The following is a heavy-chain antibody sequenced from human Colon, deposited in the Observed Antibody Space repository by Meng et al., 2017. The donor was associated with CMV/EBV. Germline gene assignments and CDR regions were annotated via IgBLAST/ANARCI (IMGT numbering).Heavy chain of an antibody. D-gene: IGHD3-16*01. CDR3: ARDNYYDDSQIFYKTGRFDP. Sequence: VQLVESGAEVKKPEASVKVSCKASGYTFTRHGISWVRQAPGQGLEWMGWINTYNGNTDYSQKFQGRVTMTTDTSTNTAYMELRSLKSDDTAVYYCARDNYYDDSQIFYKTGRFDPWGQGTLVTVSS. V-gene: IGHV1-18*01. CDR2: INTYNGNT. CDR1: GYTFTRHG. J-gene: IGHJ5*02.